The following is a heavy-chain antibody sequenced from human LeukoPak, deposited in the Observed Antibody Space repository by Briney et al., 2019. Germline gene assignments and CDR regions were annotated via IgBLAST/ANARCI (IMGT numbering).Heavy chain of an antibody. CDR1: GVSISSYY. D-gene: IGHD4-23*01. J-gene: IGHJ4*02. Sequence: SETLSLTCTVSGVSISSYYWSWIRQAAGRGLEWIGRIYTSGSTKYNPSFRSRVTMSLDTSKNQFSLELNSVTAADTAVYYCARVSLLYGGNSYGYWGQGTLVTVSS. CDR2: IYTSGST. V-gene: IGHV4-4*07. CDR3: ARVSLLYGGNSYGY.